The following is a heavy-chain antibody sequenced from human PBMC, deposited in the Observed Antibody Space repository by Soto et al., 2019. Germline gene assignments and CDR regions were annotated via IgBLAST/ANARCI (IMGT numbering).Heavy chain of an antibody. D-gene: IGHD6-19*01. CDR2: INSDGSTT. CDR3: ARGGFRQWLLVH. CDR1: GFTFSSYW. Sequence: EVQLVESGGGLVQPGGSLRLSCAASGFTFSSYWIHWVRQVPGKGLVWVSRINSDGSTTNYADSVKGRFTISRDNAKNTVYLKMNSLRAEDTAVYYCARGGFRQWLLVHWGQGTLVTVSS. J-gene: IGHJ4*02. V-gene: IGHV3-74*01.